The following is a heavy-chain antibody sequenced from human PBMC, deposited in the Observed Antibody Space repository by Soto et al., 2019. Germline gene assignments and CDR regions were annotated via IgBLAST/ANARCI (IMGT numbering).Heavy chain of an antibody. CDR3: AKERDNTGYPLDY. D-gene: IGHD3-22*01. V-gene: IGHV3-30*18. CDR1: GFSFSHYG. CDR2: ISYDGNNR. Sequence: QVQLVESGGVVVQPGRSLRLSCAASGFSFSHYGMHWVRQAPGRGLEWVAVISYDGNNRYYLDSVKGRFTISRDNPKNTLFLQMNSLRGEDTAVYYCAKERDNTGYPLDYWGQGTLVTVSS. J-gene: IGHJ4*02.